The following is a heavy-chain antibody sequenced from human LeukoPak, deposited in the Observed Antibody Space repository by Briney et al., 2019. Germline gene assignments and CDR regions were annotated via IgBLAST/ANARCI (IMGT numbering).Heavy chain of an antibody. CDR1: GYTFTSYD. J-gene: IGHJ5*02. D-gene: IGHD2-2*02. CDR2: MNPNSGNT. CDR3: ARARREYQLLYWWFDP. Sequence: ASVKVSCRTSGYTFTSYDINWVRQATGQGLEWMGWMNPNSGNTGYAQKFQGRVTTTRDMSTSTVYMELSSLRSEDTAVYYCARARREYQLLYWWFDPWGQGTLVTFSS. V-gene: IGHV1-8*01.